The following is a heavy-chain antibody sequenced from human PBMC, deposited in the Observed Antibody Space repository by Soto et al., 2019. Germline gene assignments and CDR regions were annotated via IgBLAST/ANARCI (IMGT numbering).Heavy chain of an antibody. V-gene: IGHV3-33*01. CDR2: IWYDGSNK. Sequence: QVQLVESGGGVVQPGRSLRLSCAASGFTFSSYGMHWVRQAPGKGLEWVAVIWYDGSNKYYADSVKGRFTISRDNSKNTLYLQMNSLRAEDTAVYYCARGPNDYGDYDLDYWGQGTLVTVSS. J-gene: IGHJ4*02. CDR1: GFTFSSYG. D-gene: IGHD4-17*01. CDR3: ARGPNDYGDYDLDY.